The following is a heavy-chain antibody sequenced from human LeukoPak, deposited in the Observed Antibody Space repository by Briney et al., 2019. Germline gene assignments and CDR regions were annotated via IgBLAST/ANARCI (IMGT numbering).Heavy chain of an antibody. V-gene: IGHV3-7*01. CDR2: IKRDGSEK. CDR3: ARLGYHYYYMDV. J-gene: IGHJ6*03. Sequence: GGSLRLSCAASGFTFSNDWMTWVRQAPGKGLQWVANIKRDGSEKYYVDSVKGRFSISRDNAKNSLYLQMNSLRAEDTAVYYCARLGYHYYYMDVWGKGTTVTISS. CDR1: GFTFSNDW. D-gene: IGHD2-2*01.